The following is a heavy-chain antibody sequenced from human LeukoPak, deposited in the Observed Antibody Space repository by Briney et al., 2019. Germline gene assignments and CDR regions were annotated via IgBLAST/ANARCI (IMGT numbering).Heavy chain of an antibody. J-gene: IGHJ4*02. Sequence: PGGSLRLSCATSGFSFSSYAMSWVRQAPGKGLEWVSAMSSSDDGRYYAASVRGRFTISRDTSRSTLYLQMNSLRAEDTAVYYCAKKSRGSGSYYGDYWGQGILVTVSS. CDR1: GFSFSSYA. V-gene: IGHV3-23*01. CDR3: AKKSRGSGSYYGDY. D-gene: IGHD3-10*01. CDR2: MSSSDDGR.